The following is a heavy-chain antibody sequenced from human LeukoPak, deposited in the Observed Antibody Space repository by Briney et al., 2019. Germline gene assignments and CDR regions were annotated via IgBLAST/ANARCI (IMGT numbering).Heavy chain of an antibody. CDR1: GFTFSSYS. V-gene: IGHV3-21*01. CDR3: ASRGRVGATDY. Sequence: GGSLRLSCAASGFTFSSYSMNWVRQAPGKGLEWVSSISSSSSYIYYADSVKGRFTISRDNAKNSLYLRMNSLRAEDTAVYYCASRGRVGATDYWGQGTLVTVSS. J-gene: IGHJ4*02. CDR2: ISSSSSYI. D-gene: IGHD1-26*01.